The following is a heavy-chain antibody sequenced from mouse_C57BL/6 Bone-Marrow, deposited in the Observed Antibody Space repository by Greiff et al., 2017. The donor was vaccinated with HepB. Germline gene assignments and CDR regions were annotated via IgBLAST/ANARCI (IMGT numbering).Heavy chain of an antibody. CDR1: GYTFTDYY. Sequence: EVQLQQSGPELVKPGASVKISCKASGYTFTDYYMNWVKQSHGKSLEWIGDINPNNGGTSYNQKFKGKATLTVDKSSSTAYMELRSLTSEDSAVYYCARREDYRDWYFDVWGTGTTVTVSS. CDR2: INPNNGGT. V-gene: IGHV1-26*01. D-gene: IGHD2-12*01. CDR3: ARREDYRDWYFDV. J-gene: IGHJ1*03.